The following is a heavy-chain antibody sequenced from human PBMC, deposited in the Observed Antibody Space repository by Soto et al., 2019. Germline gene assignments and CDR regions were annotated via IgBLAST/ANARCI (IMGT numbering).Heavy chain of an antibody. CDR3: GKYKEDYRNAFDV. D-gene: IGHD4-4*01. V-gene: IGHV1-3*01. CDR1: GFTFTHYA. J-gene: IGHJ3*01. CDR2: INGGNGDT. Sequence: QVQLVQSGAELKRPGASVKISCKASGFTFTHYAIHWVRQAPGQGLEYMGWINGGNGDTRVPQQFKGRLTFATDAAASTAYMDLNKVGSEDTSVYFCGKYKEDYRNAFDVWGQGTMVTVSS.